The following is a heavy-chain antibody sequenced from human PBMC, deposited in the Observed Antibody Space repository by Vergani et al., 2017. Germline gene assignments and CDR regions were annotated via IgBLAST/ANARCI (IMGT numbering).Heavy chain of an antibody. Sequence: QVQLVQSGSEVRKPGASVKVSCQVSGYSLSELTMHCVRQDPGKGLEWMGGFDPEHGEVTFAHHIQGRVTMTEDRSTDTAYIELSSLRPEETALYYCAIVNYYYDSSGYYFYYLGQGNLVTVSS. V-gene: IGHV1-24*01. J-gene: IGHJ4*02. CDR1: GYSLSELT. CDR2: FDPEHGEV. D-gene: IGHD3-22*01. CDR3: AIVNYYYDSSGYYFYY.